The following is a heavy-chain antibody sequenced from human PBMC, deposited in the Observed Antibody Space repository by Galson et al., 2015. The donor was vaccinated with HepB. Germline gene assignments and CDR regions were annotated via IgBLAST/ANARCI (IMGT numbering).Heavy chain of an antibody. J-gene: IGHJ4*02. CDR2: IRNKTDDCAT. V-gene: IGHV3-73*01. D-gene: IGHD2-2*01. CDR3: TRQTDSCHDY. CDR1: GFTFGDSH. Sequence: SLRLSCAASGFTFGDSHMHWVRQASGKGLEWVGHIRNKTDDCATAYATSVTGRFTISRDDSKSTAYLQMNSLKTEDTAVYYCTRQTDSCHDYWGQGTRVTVS.